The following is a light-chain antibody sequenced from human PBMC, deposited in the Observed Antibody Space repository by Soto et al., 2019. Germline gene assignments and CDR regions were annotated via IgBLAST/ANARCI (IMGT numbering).Light chain of an antibody. Sequence: QSALTQPPSASGSPGQSVTISCTGTSSDIGAYNYVSWYQQHPGKVPKLIIHEVTRRPSGVPDRFSASKSGNTASLTVSGLQAEDEADYYCSSHGGANNFYVFGTGTKVTV. J-gene: IGLJ1*01. V-gene: IGLV2-8*01. CDR1: SSDIGAYNY. CDR3: SSHGGANNFYV. CDR2: EVT.